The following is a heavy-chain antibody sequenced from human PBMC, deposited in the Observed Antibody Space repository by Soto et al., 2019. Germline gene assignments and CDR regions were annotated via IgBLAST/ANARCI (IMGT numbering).Heavy chain of an antibody. J-gene: IGHJ1*01. D-gene: IGHD6-19*01. CDR2: INPDNGST. CDR3: ARGLGVGSGLRLQH. V-gene: IGHV1-46*04. CDR1: GDTFTTYY. Sequence: QVQLVQSGAEVKKPGTSMKISCKTSGDTFTTYYLQWVRQAPGRGLEWMGIINPDNGSTNYAQKLRGRVTMTRDTSTSTVYMDLTSLRSEDTAVYFCARGLGVGSGLRLQHWGQGTLVTVSS.